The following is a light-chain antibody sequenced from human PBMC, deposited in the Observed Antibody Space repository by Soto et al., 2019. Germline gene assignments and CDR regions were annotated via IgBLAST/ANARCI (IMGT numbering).Light chain of an antibody. CDR1: SRHSSYA. V-gene: IGLV4-69*01. J-gene: IGLJ2*01. CDR3: QTWGTGIRVV. CDR2: LNSDGSH. Sequence: QSVLTQSPSASASLGASVKLTCTLSSRHSSYAIAWHQQQPEQGPRYLMKLNSDGSHSKGDGIPDRFSGSSSGAERYLTISSLQSEDEADYYCQTWGTGIRVVFGGGTKLTVL.